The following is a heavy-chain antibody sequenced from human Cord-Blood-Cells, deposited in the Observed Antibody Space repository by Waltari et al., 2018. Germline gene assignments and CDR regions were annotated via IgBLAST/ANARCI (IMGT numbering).Heavy chain of an antibody. D-gene: IGHD1-26*01. J-gene: IGHJ4*02. Sequence: EVQLVESGGGLIQLGGSLRLSCAASGFTVSSNYMSWVRQAPGKGLEWVSVIYSGGSTYYADSVKGRFTISRDNSKNTLYLQMNSLRAEDTAVYYCARGGYSGSYYFDYWGQGTLVTVSS. V-gene: IGHV3-53*01. CDR1: GFTVSSNY. CDR3: ARGGYSGSYYFDY. CDR2: IYSGGST.